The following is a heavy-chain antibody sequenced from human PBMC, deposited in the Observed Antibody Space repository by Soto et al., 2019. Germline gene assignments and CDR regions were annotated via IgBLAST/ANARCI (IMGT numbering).Heavy chain of an antibody. D-gene: IGHD3-9*01. Sequence: ETLSLTCTVSGGSISSSSYYWGWIRQPPGKGLEWIGSIYYSGSTYYNPSLKSRVTISVDTSKNQFSLKLSSVTAADTAVYYCARLSHYDILTGYPNWFDPWGQGTLVTVSS. CDR2: IYYSGST. CDR3: ARLSHYDILTGYPNWFDP. CDR1: GGSISSSSYY. J-gene: IGHJ5*02. V-gene: IGHV4-39*01.